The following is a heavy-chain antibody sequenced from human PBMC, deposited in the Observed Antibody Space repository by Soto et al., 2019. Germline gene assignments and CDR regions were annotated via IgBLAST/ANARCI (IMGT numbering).Heavy chain of an antibody. J-gene: IGHJ4*02. CDR3: ARDLHGYGDSLY. CDR2: VNPNDGGT. CDR1: GYTFTVYY. D-gene: IGHD4-17*01. Sequence: QVQLVQSGAEVKNPGASVKVSCKASGYTFTVYYIHWVRQAPGQGLEWMGLVNPNDGGTTYAQRLQGRITVTRDTSTSTVYLELSGLTSDDTAVYYCARDLHGYGDSLYWGQGTLVTVSS. V-gene: IGHV1-46*04.